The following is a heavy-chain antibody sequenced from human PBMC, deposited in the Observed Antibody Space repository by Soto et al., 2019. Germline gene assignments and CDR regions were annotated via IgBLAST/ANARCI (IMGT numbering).Heavy chain of an antibody. CDR2: INAGNGNT. D-gene: IGHD3-10*01. CDR1: GYTCTTYA. V-gene: IGHV1-3*01. Sequence: QVPLVQSGAEVKKPGASVKVSCKASGYTCTTYAIHWVRQAPGQRLEWMGWINAGNGNTKFSQKFQGRVTITMDTSASTAYMELSSLRSEDTAVYYCAREAPYLGSGIYGDGMDVWGQGTTVTVSS. CDR3: AREAPYLGSGIYGDGMDV. J-gene: IGHJ6*02.